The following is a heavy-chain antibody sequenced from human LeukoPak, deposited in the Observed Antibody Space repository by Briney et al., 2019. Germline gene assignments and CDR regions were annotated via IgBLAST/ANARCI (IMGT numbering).Heavy chain of an antibody. Sequence: SVKVSCKASGGTFSSYAISWVRQAPGQGLEWMGGIIPIFGTANYAQKLQGRVTMTTDTSTSTAYMELRSLRSDDTAVYYCARDHPVDRSFDYWGQGTLVTVSS. J-gene: IGHJ4*02. CDR3: ARDHPVDRSFDY. V-gene: IGHV1-69*05. CDR2: IIPIFGTA. CDR1: GGTFSSYA.